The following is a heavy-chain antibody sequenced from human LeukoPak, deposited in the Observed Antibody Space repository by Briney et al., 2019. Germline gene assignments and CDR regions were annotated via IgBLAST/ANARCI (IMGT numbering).Heavy chain of an antibody. D-gene: IGHD3-3*01. V-gene: IGHV1-2*02. J-gene: IGHJ5*02. Sequence: GASVTVSCKASGYTFTGYYMHWVRQAPGQGLEWMGWINPNSGGTNYAQKFQGRVTMTRDTSISTAYMELSRLRSDDTAVYYCARDPSGVVISNWFDPWGQGTLVTVSS. CDR1: GYTFTGYY. CDR2: INPNSGGT. CDR3: ARDPSGVVISNWFDP.